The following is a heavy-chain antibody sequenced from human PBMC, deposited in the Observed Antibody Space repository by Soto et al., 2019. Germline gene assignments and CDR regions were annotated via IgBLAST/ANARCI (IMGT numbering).Heavy chain of an antibody. V-gene: IGHV1-69*06. Sequence: QERLVQSGAEVRKPGSSVKVSCKVTGGTSTRYAINWVRQAPGQGLEWMGGIVPMFGTSKYAQKFQGRVTITADTSKIIAYMELRSLRSEDTAVYYCNRGSEFDFWSGYLWGQGTLVSVSS. D-gene: IGHD3-3*01. J-gene: IGHJ4*02. CDR3: NRGSEFDFWSGYL. CDR1: GGTSTRYA. CDR2: IVPMFGTS.